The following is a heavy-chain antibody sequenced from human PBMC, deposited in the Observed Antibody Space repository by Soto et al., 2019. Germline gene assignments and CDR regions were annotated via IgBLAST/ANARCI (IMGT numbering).Heavy chain of an antibody. J-gene: IGHJ6*02. Sequence: QVQLQESGPGLVKPSETLSLTCNVSGGSIRSYYWSWVRQPAGKPLEWIGRIYTSGSTNYNPSLKSRVSMSVDTSKNQFSLEVTSVTAADTAVYYCAREGASGFGMDVWGLVTTVTVSS. CDR3: AREGASGFGMDV. D-gene: IGHD3-3*01. V-gene: IGHV4-4*07. CDR1: GGSIRSYY. CDR2: IYTSGST.